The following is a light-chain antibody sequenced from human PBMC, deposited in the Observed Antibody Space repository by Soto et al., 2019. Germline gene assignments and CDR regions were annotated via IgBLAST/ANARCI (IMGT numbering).Light chain of an antibody. J-gene: IGLJ2*01. CDR3: AAWDDSLSGGGV. Sequence: QLVLTQPPSASGTPGQRVTISCSGSSSNIGSNYVYWYQQLPGTAPKLLIYRNNQRPSGVPDRFSGSKSGTSASLAISGLRSEDEADYYCAAWDDSLSGGGVFGGGTKLTVL. CDR1: SSNIGSNY. CDR2: RNN. V-gene: IGLV1-47*01.